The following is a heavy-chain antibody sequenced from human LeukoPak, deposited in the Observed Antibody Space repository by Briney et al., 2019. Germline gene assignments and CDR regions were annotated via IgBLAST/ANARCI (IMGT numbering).Heavy chain of an antibody. CDR1: GGSISSYY. CDR3: ARAGSYSGYDTTSDY. J-gene: IGHJ4*02. CDR2: IYYSGST. D-gene: IGHD5-12*01. Sequence: SETLSLTCTVSGGSISSYYWSWIRQPPGKGLEWIGYIYYSGSTNYNPSLKSRVTISVDTSKNQFSLKLSSVTAADTAVYYCARAGSYSGYDTTSDYWGQGTLVTVSS. V-gene: IGHV4-59*01.